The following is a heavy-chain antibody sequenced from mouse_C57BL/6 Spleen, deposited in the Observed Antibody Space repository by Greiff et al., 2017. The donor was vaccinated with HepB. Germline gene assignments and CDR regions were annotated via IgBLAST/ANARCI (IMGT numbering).Heavy chain of an antibody. J-gene: IGHJ1*03. CDR3: AYYGSSPGYWYFDV. D-gene: IGHD1-1*01. CDR1: GYTFTSYW. CDR2: IHPNSGST. Sequence: QVQLQQPGAELVKPGASVKLSCKASGYTFTSYWMHWVKQRPGQGLEWIGMIHPNSGSTNYNEKFKSKATLTVNKSSSTAYMQRSSLTSEDSAVYYCAYYGSSPGYWYFDVWGTGTTVTVSS. V-gene: IGHV1-64*01.